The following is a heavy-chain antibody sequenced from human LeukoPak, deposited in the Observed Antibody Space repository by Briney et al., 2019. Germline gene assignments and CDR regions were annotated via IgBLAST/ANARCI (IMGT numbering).Heavy chain of an antibody. V-gene: IGHV1-2*02. CDR1: GVIFSSYA. CDR2: INPNSGGT. J-gene: IGHJ4*02. CDR3: ASGRFLEWPGRYDYFDY. Sequence: ASVKVSCKASGVIFSSYAITWVRQAPGQGLEWMGWINPNSGGTNYAQKFQGRVTMTRDTSISTAYMELSRLRSDDTAVYYCASGRFLEWPGRYDYFDYWGQGTLVTVSS. D-gene: IGHD3-3*01.